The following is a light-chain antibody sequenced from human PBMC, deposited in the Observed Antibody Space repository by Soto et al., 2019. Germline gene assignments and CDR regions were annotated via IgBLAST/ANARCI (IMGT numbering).Light chain of an antibody. Sequence: EIVLTQSPGTLSLSPGERPTLSCRASQSVTSSYLAWYQQKTRQTPPLFIYGAFSRATGGAHRFSGGGAATTYSLPVIRLQQEDAAVSYCQQRNNRHSITFGQGTRVEIK. J-gene: IGKJ5*01. CDR2: GAF. V-gene: IGKV3D-20*02. CDR3: QQRNNRHSIT. CDR1: QSVTSSY.